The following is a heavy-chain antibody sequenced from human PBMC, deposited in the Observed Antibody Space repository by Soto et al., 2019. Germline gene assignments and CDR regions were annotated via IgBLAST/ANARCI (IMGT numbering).Heavy chain of an antibody. V-gene: IGHV4-39*01. D-gene: IGHD2-2*01. CDR3: ARGNMQTSYYFDY. Sequence: PSETLSLTCTVSGGSISSSSYYWGWIRQPPGKGLEWIGSIYYSGSTYYNPSLKSRVTISVDTSKNQFSLKLSSVTAADTAVYYCARGNMQTSYYFDYWGQGTLVTVSS. CDR1: GGSISSSSYY. J-gene: IGHJ4*02. CDR2: IYYSGST.